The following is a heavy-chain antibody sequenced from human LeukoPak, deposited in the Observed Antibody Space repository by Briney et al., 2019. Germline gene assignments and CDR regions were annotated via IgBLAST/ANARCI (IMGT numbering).Heavy chain of an antibody. CDR1: GFTLSSYA. CDR2: ISNDGSDK. Sequence: GGSLRLSCAASGFTLSSYAMHWVRQAPGKGLEWVAVISNDGSDKDYAESVKGRFTISRDNSKNTLYLQMNSLRGEDTAVYYCAKDDYDLFYYYYMDVWGKGTTVTVSS. J-gene: IGHJ6*03. CDR3: AKDDYDLFYYYYMDV. D-gene: IGHD4-17*01. V-gene: IGHV3-30-3*01.